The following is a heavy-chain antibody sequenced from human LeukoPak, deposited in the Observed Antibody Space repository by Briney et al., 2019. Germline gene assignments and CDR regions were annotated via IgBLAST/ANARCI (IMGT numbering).Heavy chain of an antibody. CDR2: INPNSGVT. CDR3: ARGRSIREASPPSAY. V-gene: IGHV1-2*02. Sequence: ASVKVSCKASGYTFTDYYMHWVRQAPGQGLEWMGWINPNSGVTEYAQNFQGRVTMTRDTSINTAYMEVSRLTSDDTAVYYCARGRSIREASPPSAYWGQGTLVTVSS. J-gene: IGHJ4*02. CDR1: GYTFTDYY. D-gene: IGHD2/OR15-2a*01.